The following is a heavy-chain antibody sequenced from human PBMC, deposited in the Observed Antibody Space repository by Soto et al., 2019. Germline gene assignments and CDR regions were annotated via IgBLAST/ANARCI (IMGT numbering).Heavy chain of an antibody. Sequence: SETLSLTCAVYGGSFSGYYWSWIRQPPGKGLEWIGEINHSGSTNYNPSLKSRVTISVDTSKNQFSLKLSSVTAADTAVYYCARGALYYYYYYGMDVWGQGTRVTVSS. J-gene: IGHJ6*02. V-gene: IGHV4-34*01. CDR3: ARGALYYYYYYGMDV. CDR1: GGSFSGYY. CDR2: INHSGST.